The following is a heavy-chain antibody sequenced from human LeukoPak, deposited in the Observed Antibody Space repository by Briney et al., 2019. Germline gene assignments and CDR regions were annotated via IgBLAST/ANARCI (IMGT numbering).Heavy chain of an antibody. CDR2: IKTDGSIT. CDR1: GFSFSVFW. J-gene: IGHJ4*02. V-gene: IGHV3-74*01. Sequence: PGGSLRLSCAASGFSFSVFWMHWVRLVPGKGPVWVSRIKTDGSITDYADSVKGRFTISRDNAKSSLYLQMNSLRAEDTAVYYCARVRSPRYFDYWGQGTLVTVSS. CDR3: ARVRSPRYFDY.